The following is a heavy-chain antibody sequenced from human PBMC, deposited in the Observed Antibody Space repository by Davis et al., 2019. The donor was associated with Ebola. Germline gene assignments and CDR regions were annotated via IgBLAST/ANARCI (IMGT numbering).Heavy chain of an antibody. J-gene: IGHJ4*02. CDR2: IKQDGSEK. CDR3: AKHIGY. Sequence: GGSLRLSCAASGFTFSSYAMSWVRQAPGKGLEWVANIKQDGSEKYYVDSVKGRFTISRDNAKNSLYLQMNSLRAEDTAVYYCAKHIGYWGQGTLVTVSS. CDR1: GFTFSSYA. V-gene: IGHV3-7*01. D-gene: IGHD2-21*01.